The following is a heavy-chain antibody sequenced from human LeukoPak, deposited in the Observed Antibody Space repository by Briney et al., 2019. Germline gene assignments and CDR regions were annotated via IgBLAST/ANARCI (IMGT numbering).Heavy chain of an antibody. Sequence: GGYLRLSCAASGFTFSSYAMSWVRQAPGKGLEWISAISGSGGSTYYADSVKGRFTISRDNSKNTLYLQMNSLRAEGTAVYYCAKSVVCSGGSCYYFDYWGQGTLVTVSS. CDR1: GFTFSSYA. CDR3: AKSVVCSGGSCYYFDY. CDR2: ISGSGGST. V-gene: IGHV3-23*01. J-gene: IGHJ4*02. D-gene: IGHD2-15*01.